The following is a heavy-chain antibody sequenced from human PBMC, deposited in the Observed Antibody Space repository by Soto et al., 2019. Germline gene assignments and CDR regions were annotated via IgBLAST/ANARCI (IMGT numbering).Heavy chain of an antibody. V-gene: IGHV3-23*01. D-gene: IGHD2-21*02. CDR3: ASLGVGDWANYYYYYGMDV. Sequence: GGLRLSCAATGFTFSVYAMTWVLQAPWKGLEWVSAVTANGGSTYSADSVKGRFTISRDNSKNTLFLQMNSLRAEDTAVYYCASLGVGDWANYYYYYGMDVWGQGTTVTVSS. J-gene: IGHJ6*02. CDR1: GFTFSVYA. CDR2: VTANGGST.